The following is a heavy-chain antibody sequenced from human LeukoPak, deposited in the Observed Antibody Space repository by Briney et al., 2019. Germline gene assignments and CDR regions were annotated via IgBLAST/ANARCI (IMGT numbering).Heavy chain of an antibody. CDR3: ARVRTEWYIDL. D-gene: IGHD2-8*02. J-gene: IGHJ2*01. V-gene: IGHV3-7*01. CDR2: MKEDGGEE. Sequence: PGGSLRLSCAASGFIFSPYWVTWVRQAPGMGLEWVANMKEDGGEEFYVDSVRGRFTISRDNAKNSLYLQMNSLRVEDTGVYYCARVRTEWYIDLWGRGTLVTVST. CDR1: GFIFSPYW.